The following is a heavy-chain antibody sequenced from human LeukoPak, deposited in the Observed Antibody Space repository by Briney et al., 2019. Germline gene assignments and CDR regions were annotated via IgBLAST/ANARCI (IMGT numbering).Heavy chain of an antibody. CDR3: AGSVYSNYGAPYFDY. CDR1: GGSISSYY. D-gene: IGHD4-11*01. CDR2: IYTSGST. Sequence: SETLSLTCTVSGGSISSYYWSWIRQPAGKGLEWIWRIYTSGSTNYNPSLKSRVTMAVDTSKNQFSLKLSSVTAADTAVYYCAGSVYSNYGAPYFDYWGQGTLVTVSS. V-gene: IGHV4-4*07. J-gene: IGHJ4*02.